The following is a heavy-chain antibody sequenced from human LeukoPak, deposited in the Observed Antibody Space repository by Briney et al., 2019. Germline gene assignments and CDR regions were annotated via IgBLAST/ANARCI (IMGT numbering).Heavy chain of an antibody. J-gene: IGHJ5*02. V-gene: IGHV3-20*04. D-gene: IGHD6-19*01. CDR1: GFTFDDYG. Sequence: GGSLRLSCAASGFTFDDYGMSWVRQAPGKGLEWVSGINWNGGSTGYADSVKGRFTISRDNARNSLYLQMNSLRAEDTALYYCARDLVAVAGTLRFDPWGQGTLVTASS. CDR2: INWNGGST. CDR3: ARDLVAVAGTLRFDP.